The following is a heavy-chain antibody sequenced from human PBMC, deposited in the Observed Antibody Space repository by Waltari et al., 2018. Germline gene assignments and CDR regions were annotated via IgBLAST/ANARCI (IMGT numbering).Heavy chain of an antibody. D-gene: IGHD6-13*01. Sequence: QVQLVQSGAEVKKPGASVKVSCKVSGYTLTELSMHWVRQAPGKGLEWMGGFDPEDGETIYEQKFQGRVTMTEDTSTDTAYMELSSLGSEDTAVYYCATVGSSHHGIDAFDIWGQGTMVTVSS. CDR1: GYTLTELS. V-gene: IGHV1-24*01. CDR3: ATVGSSHHGIDAFDI. CDR2: FDPEDGET. J-gene: IGHJ3*02.